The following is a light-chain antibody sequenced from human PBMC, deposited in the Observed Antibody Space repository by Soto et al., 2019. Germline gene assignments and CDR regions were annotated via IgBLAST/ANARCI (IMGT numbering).Light chain of an antibody. CDR2: GAS. V-gene: IGKV1-39*01. J-gene: IGKJ5*01. Sequence: DIQMTQSPSSLSASIGDRVTIICRTSQSISSHLNWYQQKPGKAPKLLIYGASSLQSGVPSRFSGSGSGTDFTLTISSLQPEDSETYYCQQSYRTPPTFGQGTRLEIK. CDR3: QQSYRTPPT. CDR1: QSISSH.